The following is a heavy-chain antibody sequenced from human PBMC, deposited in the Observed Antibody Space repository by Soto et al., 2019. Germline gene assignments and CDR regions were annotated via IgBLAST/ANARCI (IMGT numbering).Heavy chain of an antibody. D-gene: IGHD3-3*01. CDR2: IIPIFGTA. J-gene: IGHJ3*02. Sequence: SVKVSCKASGGTFSSYAISWVRQAPGQGLEWMGGIIPIFGTANYAQKFQGRVTITADESTSTAYMELSSLRSEDTAVYYCASSSYYDFWSGYYTSQILPAFDIWGQGTMVTVSS. V-gene: IGHV1-69*13. CDR3: ASSSYYDFWSGYYTSQILPAFDI. CDR1: GGTFSSYA.